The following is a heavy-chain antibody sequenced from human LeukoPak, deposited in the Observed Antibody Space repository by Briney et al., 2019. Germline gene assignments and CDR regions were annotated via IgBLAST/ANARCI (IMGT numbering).Heavy chain of an antibody. J-gene: IGHJ6*03. V-gene: IGHV3-30*02. Sequence: GGSLRLSCAASGFTFSSYGMHWVRQAPGKGLEWVAFIRYDGSNKYYADSVKGRFTISRDNSKNTLYLQMNNLRAEDTAVYYCAKGGGWEVQYYYYYMDVWGKGTTVTISS. CDR3: AKGGGWEVQYYYYYMDV. CDR1: GFTFSSYG. D-gene: IGHD1-26*01. CDR2: IRYDGSNK.